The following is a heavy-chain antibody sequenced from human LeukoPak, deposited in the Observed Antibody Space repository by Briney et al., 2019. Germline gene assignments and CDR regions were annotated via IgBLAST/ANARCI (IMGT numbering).Heavy chain of an antibody. CDR3: AREYNWNYYDDAFDI. V-gene: IGHV3-11*04. D-gene: IGHD1-7*01. Sequence: RGSLRLSCAASGFTFSDYYMSWIRQAPGKGLEWVSYISSSGSTIYYADSVKGRFTISRDNAKNSLYLQMNSLRAEDTAVYYCAREYNWNYYDDAFDIWGQGTMVTVSS. CDR2: ISSSGSTI. J-gene: IGHJ3*02. CDR1: GFTFSDYY.